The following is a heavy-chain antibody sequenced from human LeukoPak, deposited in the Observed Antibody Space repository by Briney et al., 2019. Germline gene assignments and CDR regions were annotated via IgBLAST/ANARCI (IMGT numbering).Heavy chain of an antibody. J-gene: IGHJ3*02. CDR2: IRYDGTNK. V-gene: IGHV3-30*02. D-gene: IGHD3-22*01. CDR3: ARSNYYDSRSWGFDI. Sequence: GGSLRLSCAASGFIFGGYGMHWVRQAPGKGLEWVAFIRYDGTNKYYAGSVKGRFTISRDNSKNTLFLQMNSLRAEDTAVYYCARSNYYDSRSWGFDIWGQGTMVTVSS. CDR1: GFIFGGYG.